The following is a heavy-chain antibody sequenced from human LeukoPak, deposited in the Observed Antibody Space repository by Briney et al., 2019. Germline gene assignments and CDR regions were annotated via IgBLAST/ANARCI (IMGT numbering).Heavy chain of an antibody. V-gene: IGHV3-30*04. Sequence: PGGSLRLSCAASGFTFSSYAMHWVRQAPGKGLEWVAVVSFNGSNKYDADSVKGRFTISRDNSKNTLFLQMDSLRTEDTAVYYCARASRWLQFGADSWGQGTLVTVSS. D-gene: IGHD5-24*01. CDR1: GFTFSSYA. J-gene: IGHJ4*02. CDR2: VSFNGSNK. CDR3: ARASRWLQFGADS.